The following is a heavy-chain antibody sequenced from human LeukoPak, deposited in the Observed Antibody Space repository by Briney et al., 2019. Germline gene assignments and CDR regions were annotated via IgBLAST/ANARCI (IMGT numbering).Heavy chain of an antibody. V-gene: IGHV1-69*02. Sequence: SVKVSCKASGGTFSSYTISWVRQAPGQGLEWMGRIIPILGIANYAQKFQGRVTITADKSTSTAYMELSSLGSEDTAVYYCARGYSGYDFDYWGQGTLVTVSS. CDR1: GGTFSSYT. J-gene: IGHJ4*02. CDR3: ARGYSGYDFDY. CDR2: IIPILGIA. D-gene: IGHD5-12*01.